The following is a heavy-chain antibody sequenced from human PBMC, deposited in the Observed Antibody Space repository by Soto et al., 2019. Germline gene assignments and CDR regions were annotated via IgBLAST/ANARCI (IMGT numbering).Heavy chain of an antibody. J-gene: IGHJ6*03. CDR3: ARTNGVYYYYYYMDV. CDR1: GGSISSYY. CDR2: IYYSGST. D-gene: IGHD2-8*01. Sequence: SETLSLTCNVSGGSISSYYWSWIRQPPGKGLEWIGYIYYSGSTSYNPSLKSRVTISVDTSKNQFSLRLSSVTAADTAVYYCARTNGVYYYYYYMDVWGKGTTVTV. V-gene: IGHV4-59*01.